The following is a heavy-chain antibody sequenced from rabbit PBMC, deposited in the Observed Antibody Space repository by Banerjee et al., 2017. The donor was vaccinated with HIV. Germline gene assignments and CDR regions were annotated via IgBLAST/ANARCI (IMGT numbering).Heavy chain of an antibody. Sequence: QSLEESGGDLVKPGASLTLTCTASGFSFSSSYYMCWVRQAPGKGLEWIACIYAGSSGSTWYASWAKGRFTISKTSSTTVPLQMTSLTAADTATYFCARDLAGVIGWNFGLWGPGTLVTVS. CDR2: IYAGSSGST. D-gene: IGHD4-1*01. CDR1: GFSFSSSYY. J-gene: IGHJ4*01. V-gene: IGHV1S40*01. CDR3: ARDLAGVIGWNFGL.